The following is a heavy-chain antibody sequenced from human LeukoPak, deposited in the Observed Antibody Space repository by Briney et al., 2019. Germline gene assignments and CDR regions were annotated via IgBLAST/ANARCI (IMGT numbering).Heavy chain of an antibody. Sequence: AAAKVSCTASGYTFTGYDMHWVRPAPGQGLEWMGWINANSGGTNYAQKFQGRVTMTRDTSISTAYMELSRLRSDDAAVYYCGRGGRDFWIGNWFDHWGQGTLVTVSS. D-gene: IGHD3-3*01. CDR3: GRGGRDFWIGNWFDH. J-gene: IGHJ5*02. CDR1: GYTFTGYD. V-gene: IGHV1-2*02. CDR2: INANSGGT.